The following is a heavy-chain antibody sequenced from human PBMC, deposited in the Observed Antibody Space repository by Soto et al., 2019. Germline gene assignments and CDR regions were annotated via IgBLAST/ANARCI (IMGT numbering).Heavy chain of an antibody. CDR1: GYTFIMHG. D-gene: IGHD2-21*01. CDR2: ISAYNGNT. V-gene: IGHV1-18*01. J-gene: IGHJ3*02. CDR3: ARVWCSGNSGAFDI. Sequence: QVQLVQSGAEVKKAGASVKVSCKASGYTFIMHGISWVRQAPGQGLEWMGWISAYNGNTNYAQKYQARVNMTTDTSTSTVYMELRSLRSDDTAVYYCARVWCSGNSGAFDIWGQGTMVTVSS.